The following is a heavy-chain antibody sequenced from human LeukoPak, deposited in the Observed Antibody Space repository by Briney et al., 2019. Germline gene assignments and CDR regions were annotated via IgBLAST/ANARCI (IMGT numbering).Heavy chain of an antibody. D-gene: IGHD3-10*01. CDR1: GVSFTGYY. Sequence: SETLSLTCVVSGVSFTGYYWSWIRQPPGKGPEWIGEIGHSGSTSYNPSLKSRVTISLDTSKRQFSLKLTSATAADTAVYYCARLGASLEWDSGSFPDYWGQGTLVTVSS. CDR3: ARLGASLEWDSGSFPDY. CDR2: IGHSGST. J-gene: IGHJ4*02. V-gene: IGHV4-34*01.